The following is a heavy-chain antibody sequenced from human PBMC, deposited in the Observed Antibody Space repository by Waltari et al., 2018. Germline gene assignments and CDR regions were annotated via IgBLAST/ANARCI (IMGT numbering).Heavy chain of an antibody. CDR1: GYSISRGYY. CDR3: ARVPMIRGVLAFMDV. J-gene: IGHJ6*02. D-gene: IGHD3-10*01. Sequence: QVQLQESGPGLVKPSETLSLTCAVSGYSISRGYYWGWLRQPPGKGLEWIGSIYHSGSTYYNPSLKTRVTISVDTSKNQFSLKLTSVTAADTAVYYCARVPMIRGVLAFMDVWGQGTTVTVSS. CDR2: IYHSGST. V-gene: IGHV4-38-2*01.